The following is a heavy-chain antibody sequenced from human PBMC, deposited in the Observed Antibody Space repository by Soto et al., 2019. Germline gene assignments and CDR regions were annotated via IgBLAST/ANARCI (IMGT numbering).Heavy chain of an antibody. Sequence: GGSLRLSCAASGFTFDDYGMSWVRQAPGKGLEWVSGINWNGGSTGYADSVKGRFTISRDNAKNSLYLQMNSLRAEDTALYHCARGARGYYYYYYMDVWGKGTTVTVSS. CDR1: GFTFDDYG. D-gene: IGHD2-15*01. J-gene: IGHJ6*03. CDR3: ARGARGYYYYYYMDV. V-gene: IGHV3-20*01. CDR2: INWNGGST.